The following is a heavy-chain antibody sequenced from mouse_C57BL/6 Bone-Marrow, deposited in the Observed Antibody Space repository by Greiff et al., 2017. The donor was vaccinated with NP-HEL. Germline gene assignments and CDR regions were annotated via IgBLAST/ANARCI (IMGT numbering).Heavy chain of an antibody. CDR3: TRASDYGGYFDY. CDR1: GYTFTDYE. V-gene: IGHV1-15*01. D-gene: IGHD2-4*01. CDR2: IDPETGGT. Sequence: VQLQQSGAELVRPGASVTLSCKASGYTFTDYEMHWVKQTPVHGLEWIGAIDPETGGTAYNQKFKGKAILTADKSSSTAYMELRSLTSEDSAVYYCTRASDYGGYFDYWGQGTTLTVSS. J-gene: IGHJ2*01.